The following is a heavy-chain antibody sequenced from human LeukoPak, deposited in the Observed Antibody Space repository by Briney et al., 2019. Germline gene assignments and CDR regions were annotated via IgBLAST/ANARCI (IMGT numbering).Heavy chain of an antibody. CDR3: ASGCIVGATMFRRPIDCGAFDI. J-gene: IGHJ3*02. CDR1: GFTFSTYS. D-gene: IGHD1-26*01. V-gene: IGHV3-48*04. Sequence: GFLRLSCAASGFTFSTYSMGWVRQAPGKGLGWVSFISTTGTTIYYADSLKGRFTISRDNAKNSLYLQMNSLRAEDTAVYYCASGCIVGATMFRRPIDCGAFDIWGQGTMVTVSS. CDR2: ISTTGTTI.